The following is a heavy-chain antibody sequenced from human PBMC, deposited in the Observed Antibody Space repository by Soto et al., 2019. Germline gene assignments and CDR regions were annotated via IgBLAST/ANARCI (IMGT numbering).Heavy chain of an antibody. J-gene: IGHJ4*02. CDR2: IYYSGST. CDR3: ARSGKGGRRSY. CDR1: GGSISSYY. D-gene: IGHD2-15*01. Sequence: QVQLQESGPGLVKPSETLSLTCTVSGGSISSYYWSWIRQPPGKGLEWIGYIYYSGSTNYNPSLKSRVTISVDTSKNQFSLKLSSVTAADTAVYYCARSGKGGRRSYWGQGTLVTVSS. V-gene: IGHV4-59*01.